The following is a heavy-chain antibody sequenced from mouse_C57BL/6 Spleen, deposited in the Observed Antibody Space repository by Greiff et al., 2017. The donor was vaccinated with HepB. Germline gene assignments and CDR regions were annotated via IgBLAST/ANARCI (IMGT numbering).Heavy chain of an antibody. CDR2: IDPSDSYT. J-gene: IGHJ3*01. CDR3: ASHYYGSSSAWFAY. D-gene: IGHD1-1*01. Sequence: QVQLQQPGAELVRPGTSVKLSCKASGYTFTSYWMHWVKQRPGQGLEWIGVIDPSDSYTNYNQKFKGKATLTVDTSSSTAYMQLSSLTSEDSAVYYCASHYYGSSSAWFAYWGQGTLVTVSA. CDR1: GYTFTSYW. V-gene: IGHV1-59*01.